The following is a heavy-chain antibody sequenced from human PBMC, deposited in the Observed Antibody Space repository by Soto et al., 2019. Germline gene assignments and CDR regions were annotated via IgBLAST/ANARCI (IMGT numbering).Heavy chain of an antibody. CDR3: ARDTIAVADTGWFDP. V-gene: IGHV3-30-3*01. CDR2: ISYDGSNK. J-gene: IGHJ5*02. D-gene: IGHD6-19*01. CDR1: GFTFSSYA. Sequence: QVQLVESGGGVVQHGRSLRLSCAASGFTFSSYAMYWVRQAPGKGLEWVALISYDGSNKYYADSVKGRFTISRDNSKNTLYVQMNSLRAEDTAVYYCARDTIAVADTGWFDPWGQGTLVTVSS.